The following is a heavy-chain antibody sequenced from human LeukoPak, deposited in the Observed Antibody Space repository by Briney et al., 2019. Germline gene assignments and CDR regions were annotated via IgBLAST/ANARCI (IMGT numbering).Heavy chain of an antibody. V-gene: IGHV4-30-4*01. D-gene: IGHD6-19*01. Sequence: SETLSLTCTVSGGSISSGDYYRSWIRQPPGKGLEWIGYIYYSGSTYYNPSLKSRVTISVDTSKNQFSLKLSSVTAADTAVYYCARDSSGWSHYGMDVWGQGTTVTVSS. J-gene: IGHJ6*02. CDR2: IYYSGST. CDR3: ARDSSGWSHYGMDV. CDR1: GGSISSGDYY.